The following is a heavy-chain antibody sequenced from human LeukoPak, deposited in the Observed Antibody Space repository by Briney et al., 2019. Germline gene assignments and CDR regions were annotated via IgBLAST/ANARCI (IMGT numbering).Heavy chain of an antibody. CDR3: ARSLVPAAIVPTAAFDI. CDR2: ISAYNGNT. D-gene: IGHD2-2*01. J-gene: IGHJ3*02. Sequence: SVKVSCKTSSYSFTSYGISWVRQAPGQGLEWMGWISAYNGNTNYAQKLQGRVTMTTDTSTSTAYMELRSLRSDDTAVYYCARSLVPAAIVPTAAFDIWGQETMVTVSS. CDR1: SYSFTSYG. V-gene: IGHV1-18*01.